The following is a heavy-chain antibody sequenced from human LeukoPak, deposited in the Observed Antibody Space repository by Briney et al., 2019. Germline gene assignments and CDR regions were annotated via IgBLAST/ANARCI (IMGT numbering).Heavy chain of an antibody. CDR1: GFTFSSYW. CDR3: AELGITMIGGV. CDR2: IKQDGSAK. J-gene: IGHJ6*04. V-gene: IGHV3-7*01. Sequence: GGSLRLSCVASGFTFSSYWMSWVRQAPGKGLECVADIKQDGSAKYYVDSVKGRFTISRDNAKNSLYLQMNSLRAEDTAVYYCAELGITMIGGVWGKGTTVTISS. D-gene: IGHD3-10*02.